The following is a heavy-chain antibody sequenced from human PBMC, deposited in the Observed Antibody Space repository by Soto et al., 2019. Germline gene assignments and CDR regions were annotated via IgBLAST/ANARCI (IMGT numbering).Heavy chain of an antibody. CDR3: TRSARYCASGSCYECIDS. V-gene: IGHV3-72*01. CDR1: GFIVSDHY. Sequence: EVQLVESGGSLVQPGGSLRLSCAASGFIVSDHYMDWVRQAPGKGLEWVGRTRNKADSYTTEYAASVKGRFTISRSDSKNSLYLQMNSMKTEDTAVYYCTRSARYCASGSCYECIDSWRQGTLVTVSS. CDR2: TRNKADSYTT. D-gene: IGHD2-15*01. J-gene: IGHJ4*02.